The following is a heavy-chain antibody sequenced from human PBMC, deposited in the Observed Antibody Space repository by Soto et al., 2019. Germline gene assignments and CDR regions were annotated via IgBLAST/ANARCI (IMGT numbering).Heavy chain of an antibody. CDR1: GGSISSGQDY. CDR3: ATTGDYCSGGNCYLRDWFDP. J-gene: IGHJ5*02. CDR2: IHHNGNT. D-gene: IGHD2-15*01. Sequence: QVQLRESGPGLVRPSETLSLTCTVSGGSISSGQDYWSWIRQRPGKGLEWIGYIHHNGNTDYNPSLXXXXXXXXXXXXXXXXXXXXXXXXXXXXVYYCATTGDYCSGGNCYLRDWFDPWGPGILXXXSS. V-gene: IGHV4-30-4*08.